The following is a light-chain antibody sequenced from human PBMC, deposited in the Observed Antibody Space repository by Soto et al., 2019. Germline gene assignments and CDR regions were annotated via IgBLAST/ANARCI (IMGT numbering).Light chain of an antibody. J-gene: IGLJ1*01. CDR3: SSYTSSSIPYV. Sequence: QSALTQPASGSGSPGQSSTISCTGTSSEVCGYNYVSWYQQHPGKAPKLMIYDVSNRPSGVSNRFSGSKSGNTASLTISGLQAEDEADYYCSSYTSSSIPYVFGTGTKVTVL. CDR2: DVS. CDR1: SSEVCGYNY. V-gene: IGLV2-14*01.